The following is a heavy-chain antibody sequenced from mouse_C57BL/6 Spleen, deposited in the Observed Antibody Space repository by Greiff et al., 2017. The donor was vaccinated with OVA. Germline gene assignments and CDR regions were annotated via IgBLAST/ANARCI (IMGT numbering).Heavy chain of an antibody. J-gene: IGHJ3*01. CDR1: GFTFSDYY. Sequence: EVQRVESGGGLVQPGGSLKLSCAASGFTFSDYYMYWVRQTPEKRLEWVAYISNGGGSTYYPDTVKGRFTISRDNAKNTLYLQMIRLKSEDTAMYYCASYGSSYSWFAYWGQGTLVTVSA. CDR2: ISNGGGST. D-gene: IGHD1-1*01. V-gene: IGHV5-12*01. CDR3: ASYGSSYSWFAY.